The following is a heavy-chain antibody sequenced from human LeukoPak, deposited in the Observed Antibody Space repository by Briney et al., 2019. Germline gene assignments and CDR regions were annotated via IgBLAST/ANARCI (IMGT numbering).Heavy chain of an antibody. CDR1: VYTFTHYY. J-gene: IGHJ4*02. Sequence: AVNVSHQPCVYTFTHYYMHWVRQAPGQGREWMGGINPNRGGTNYAQKFQGRVNMTRDTSISTADKELSRLRSDDTAVYYCARAVGYSYGCDADNRFDYLGQRNLGTVT. CDR3: ARAVGYSYGCDADNRFDY. D-gene: IGHD5-18*01. V-gene: IGHV1-2*02. CDR2: INPNRGGT.